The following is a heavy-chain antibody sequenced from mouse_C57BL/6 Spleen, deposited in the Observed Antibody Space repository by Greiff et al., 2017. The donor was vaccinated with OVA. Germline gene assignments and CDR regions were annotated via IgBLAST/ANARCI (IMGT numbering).Heavy chain of an antibody. D-gene: IGHD4-1*01. CDR3: ARWVDWDWYFDV. CDR2: IYPGSGNT. J-gene: IGHJ1*03. CDR1: GYTFTDYY. Sequence: VMLVESGAELVRPGASVKLSCKASGYTFTDYYINWVKQRPGQGLEWIARIYPGSGNTYYNEKFKGKATLTAEKSSSTAYMQLSSLTSEDSAVYFCARWVDWDWYFDVWGTGTTVTVSS. V-gene: IGHV1-76*01.